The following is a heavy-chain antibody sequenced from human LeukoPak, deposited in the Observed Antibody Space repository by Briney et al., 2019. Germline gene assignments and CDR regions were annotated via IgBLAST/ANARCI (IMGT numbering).Heavy chain of an antibody. V-gene: IGHV5-51*01. D-gene: IGHD3-22*01. Sequence: GESLKISCKGSGYSFTSYWIGWVRQMPGEGLEWMGIIYPGDSDTRYSPSFQGQVTISADKSISTAYLQWSSLKASDTAMYYCARNYYDSSGYYYYNYWGQGTLVTVSS. CDR3: ARNYYDSSGYYYYNY. CDR1: GYSFTSYW. J-gene: IGHJ4*02. CDR2: IYPGDSDT.